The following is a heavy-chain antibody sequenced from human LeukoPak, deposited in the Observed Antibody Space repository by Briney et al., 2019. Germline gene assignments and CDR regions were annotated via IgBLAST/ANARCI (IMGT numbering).Heavy chain of an antibody. CDR3: ARNPAKVFPAVY. J-gene: IGHJ4*02. D-gene: IGHD2-2*01. CDR2: INQDGSVK. CDR1: GFTFSNYW. V-gene: IGHV3-7*01. Sequence: GGSLSLSGAASGFTFSNYWISWSGQAPGKGLEGVANINQDGSVKYYVDSVKGRFTISRDNAKNSLSLQMNNLRAEDTAVYYCARNPAKVFPAVYWGQGTLVTVSS.